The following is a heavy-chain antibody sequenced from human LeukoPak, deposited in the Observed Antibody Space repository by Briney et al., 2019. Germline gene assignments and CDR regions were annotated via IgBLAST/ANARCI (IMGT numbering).Heavy chain of an antibody. CDR2: ISSSSSYI. D-gene: IGHD3-9*01. V-gene: IGHV3-21*01. CDR1: GGSISSYY. J-gene: IGHJ3*02. CDR3: ARDELNTPPYDILTGYYPSDEAFDI. Sequence: PSETLSLTCTVSGGSISSYYWNWVRQAPGKGLEWVSSISSSSSYIYYADSVKGRFTISRDNAKNSLFLQMNSLRAEDTAVYYCARDELNTPPYDILTGYYPSDEAFDIWGQGTMVTVSS.